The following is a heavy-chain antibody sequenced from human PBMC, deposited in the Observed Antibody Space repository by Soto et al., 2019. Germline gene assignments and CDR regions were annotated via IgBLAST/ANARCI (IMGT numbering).Heavy chain of an antibody. Sequence: PSETLSLTCTVSGGSISRGGYYWSWIRQNPGKGLEGIGYTYNSVSTYYNPSLKSRVTISVGTSTNQFSLKLSSVTAADTAVYYCARVGGYDFPYYYYYYGMDVWGQGTTVTVSS. CDR1: GGSISRGGYY. V-gene: IGHV4-31*03. J-gene: IGHJ6*02. CDR3: ARVGGYDFPYYYYYYGMDV. CDR2: TYNSVST. D-gene: IGHD5-12*01.